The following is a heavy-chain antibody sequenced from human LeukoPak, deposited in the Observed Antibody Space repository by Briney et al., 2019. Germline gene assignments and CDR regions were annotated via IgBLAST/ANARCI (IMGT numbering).Heavy chain of an antibody. V-gene: IGHV3-53*05. CDR3: AKSETHYYDSSGYYYYYGMDV. CDR1: GFTVSSSY. J-gene: IGHJ6*02. Sequence: GGSLRLSCAASGFTVSSSYMSWVRQAPGKGLEWVSLIYSGGSTYYADSVKGRFTISRDNSKNTLYLQMNSLRAEDTAVYYCAKSETHYYDSSGYYYYYGMDVWGQGTTVTVSS. CDR2: IYSGGST. D-gene: IGHD3-22*01.